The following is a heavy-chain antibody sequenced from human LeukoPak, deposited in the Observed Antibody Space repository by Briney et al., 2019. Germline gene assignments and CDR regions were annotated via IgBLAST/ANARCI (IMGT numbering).Heavy chain of an antibody. CDR2: IYHSGST. V-gene: IGHV4-38-2*02. J-gene: IGHJ5*02. D-gene: IGHD4-23*01. Sequence: ASETLSLTCTLSGYSTSSGYYWGWIRQPPGKGLEWIGSIYHSGSTYYYPSLKSRVTISVDTSKNQFSLKLSSVTAADTAVYYCARDYGGPKMGNWFDPWGQGTLVTVSS. CDR1: GYSTSSGYY. CDR3: ARDYGGPKMGNWFDP.